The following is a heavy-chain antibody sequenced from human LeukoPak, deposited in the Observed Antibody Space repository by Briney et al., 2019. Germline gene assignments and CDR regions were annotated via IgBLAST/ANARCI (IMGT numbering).Heavy chain of an antibody. D-gene: IGHD3-10*01. CDR2: IDRSGST. V-gene: IGHV4-34*01. Sequence: SETLSLTCAVYGGSLSNYYWTWIRQPPGKDLEWVGEIDRSGSTTYNPSLKSRVTISLDTSSDQFSLRLNSVTAADTAEYYCARTTMVRGTYYMDVWGKGTTVTISS. CDR3: ARTTMVRGTYYMDV. CDR1: GGSLSNYY. J-gene: IGHJ6*03.